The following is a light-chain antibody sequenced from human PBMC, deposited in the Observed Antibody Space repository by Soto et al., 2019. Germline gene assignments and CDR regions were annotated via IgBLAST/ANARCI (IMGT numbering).Light chain of an antibody. CDR1: SANIERNN. V-gene: IGLV1-44*01. J-gene: IGLJ2*01. CDR3: ASWDDSLNIWI. Sequence: QSVMTQSPSASGTPGQRVTISCSGSSANIERNNVNWYQQFPGTAPKLLIYKTDQRTSEVPDRFSGSKSGTSASLAISGLQSEDGADYYCASWDDSLNIWIFGGGTKLTVL. CDR2: KTD.